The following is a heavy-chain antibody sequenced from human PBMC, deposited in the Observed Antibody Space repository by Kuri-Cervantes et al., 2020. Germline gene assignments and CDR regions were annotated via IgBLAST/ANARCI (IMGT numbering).Heavy chain of an antibody. CDR2: INQDGSAK. Sequence: ESLKISCRTSGFTFSNCWMTWVRQAPGKGLEWVANINQDGSAKNYVDSVRGRLTISRDNAKNSLYLQLDSLRAEDAAVYYCSLTTKYYFDSWGQGTLVTVSS. CDR3: SLTTKYYFDS. V-gene: IGHV3-7*03. J-gene: IGHJ4*02. CDR1: GFTFSNCW. D-gene: IGHD4-11*01.